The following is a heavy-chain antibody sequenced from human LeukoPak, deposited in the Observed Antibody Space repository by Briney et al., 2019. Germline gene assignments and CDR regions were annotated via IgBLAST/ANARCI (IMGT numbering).Heavy chain of an antibody. D-gene: IGHD1-26*01. V-gene: IGHV3-7*03. CDR1: GFTFSSYW. CDR3: ARDYYENIAHSHMLPF. Sequence: GSLRLSCAASGFTFSSYWMTWVRQAPGKGLEWVANIKQDGGESYYVDSVKGRFTISRENAKNSQYLQMNNLRAEDTAVYYCARDYYENIAHSHMLPFWGQGTLVTVSS. CDR2: IKQDGGES. J-gene: IGHJ4*02.